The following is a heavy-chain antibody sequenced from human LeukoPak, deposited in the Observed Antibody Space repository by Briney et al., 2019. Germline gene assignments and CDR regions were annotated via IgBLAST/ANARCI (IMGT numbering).Heavy chain of an antibody. V-gene: IGHV4-30-4*01. Sequence: SETLSLTCAVYGGSFSGYYWSWIRQPPGKGLEWIGYIYYSGSTYYNPSLKSRVTISVDTSKNQFSLKLSSVTAADTAVYYCARLLVVPAATLYYYYGMDVWGQGTTVTVSS. CDR1: GGSFSGYY. CDR3: ARLLVVPAATLYYYYGMDV. D-gene: IGHD2-2*01. J-gene: IGHJ6*02. CDR2: IYYSGST.